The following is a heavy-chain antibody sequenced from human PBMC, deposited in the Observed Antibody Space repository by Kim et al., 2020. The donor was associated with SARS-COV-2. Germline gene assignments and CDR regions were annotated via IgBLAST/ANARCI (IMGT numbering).Heavy chain of an antibody. D-gene: IGHD3-10*01. Sequence: SGPTLVNPTQTLTLTCTFSGFSLSTSGVGVGWIRQPPGKALEWLALIYWDDDKRYSPSLKSRLTITKDTSKNQVVLTMTNMDPVDTATYYCAHRRAVQGVITPLYGMDVWGQGTTVTVSS. V-gene: IGHV2-5*02. CDR3: AHRRAVQGVITPLYGMDV. CDR1: GFSLSTSGVG. J-gene: IGHJ6*02. CDR2: IYWDDDK.